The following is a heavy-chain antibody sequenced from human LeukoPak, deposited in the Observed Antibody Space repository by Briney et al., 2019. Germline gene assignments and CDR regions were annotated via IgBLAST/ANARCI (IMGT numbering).Heavy chain of an antibody. V-gene: IGHV1-46*01. Sequence: GASVKVSCKASGYTFTSYYMHWVRQAPGQGLEWMGIINPSGGSTSYAQKFQGRVTMTRDMSTSTVYMELSSLRSEDTAVYYCARDLPTGPKYYDFWSGYASYAFDIWGQGTMVTVSS. J-gene: IGHJ3*02. CDR3: ARDLPTGPKYYDFWSGYASYAFDI. CDR1: GYTFTSYY. CDR2: INPSGGST. D-gene: IGHD3-3*01.